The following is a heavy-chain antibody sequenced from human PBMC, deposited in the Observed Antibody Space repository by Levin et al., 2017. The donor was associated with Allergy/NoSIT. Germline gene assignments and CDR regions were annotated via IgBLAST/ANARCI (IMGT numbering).Heavy chain of an antibody. Sequence: GGSLRLSCAVSGFIFSDFYMSWIRQTPGKGLEWVSYISSTGSTIYYADFVKGRFTISRDNAKNSLFLDMNSLRAEDTAVYYCARSNRASSKDYGDYNDYWGQGTLVTVSS. D-gene: IGHD4-17*01. V-gene: IGHV3-11*01. CDR2: ISSTGSTI. J-gene: IGHJ4*02. CDR1: GFIFSDFY. CDR3: ARSNRASSKDYGDYNDY.